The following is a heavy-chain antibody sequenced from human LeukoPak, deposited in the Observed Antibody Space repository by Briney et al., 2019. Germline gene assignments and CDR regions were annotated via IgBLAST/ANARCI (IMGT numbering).Heavy chain of an antibody. V-gene: IGHV3-30*03. J-gene: IGHJ3*02. CDR2: ISYDGSNK. Sequence: GRSLRLSCAASGFTFSSYGMHWVRQAPGKGLEWVAVISYDGSNKYYADSVKGRFTISRDNSKNTLYLQMNSLRAEDTAVYYCQLYYYGSGSYYNPDAFGIWGQGTMVTVSS. CDR3: QLYYYGSGSYYNPDAFGI. CDR1: GFTFSSYG. D-gene: IGHD3-10*01.